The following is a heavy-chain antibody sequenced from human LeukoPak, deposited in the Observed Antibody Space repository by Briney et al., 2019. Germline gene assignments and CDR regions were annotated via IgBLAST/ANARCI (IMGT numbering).Heavy chain of an antibody. D-gene: IGHD4-17*01. V-gene: IGHV3-23*01. CDR3: AKDDDNGDHVVVDN. Sequence: TGGSQRLSCAASGFTFSSYAMGWVRQAPGKGLEWVSLISGSGGSTYYADSVKGRFTVSRDNSKNTEYLQMNSLRAEDTAIYYCAKDDDNGDHVVVDNGAQGTLVTVSS. CDR1: GFTFSSYA. J-gene: IGHJ4*02. CDR2: ISGSGGST.